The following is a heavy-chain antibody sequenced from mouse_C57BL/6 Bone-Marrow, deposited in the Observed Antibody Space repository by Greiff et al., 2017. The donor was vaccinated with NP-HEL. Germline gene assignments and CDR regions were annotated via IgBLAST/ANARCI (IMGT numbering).Heavy chain of an antibody. CDR1: GFTFSDYG. D-gene: IGHD2-1*01. CDR2: ISSGSSTI. J-gene: IGHJ3*01. Sequence: DVKLVESGGGLVKPGGSLKLSCAASGFTFSDYGMHWVRQAPEKGLEWVAYISSGSSTIYYADTVKGRFTISRDNAKNTLFLQMTSLRSEDTAMYYCARPRYYGNYPAWFAYWGQGTLVTVSA. V-gene: IGHV5-17*01. CDR3: ARPRYYGNYPAWFAY.